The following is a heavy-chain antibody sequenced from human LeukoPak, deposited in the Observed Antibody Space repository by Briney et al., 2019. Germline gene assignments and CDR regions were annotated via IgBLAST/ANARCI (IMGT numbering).Heavy chain of an antibody. CDR1: GYTFTGYY. CDR2: INPNSGGT. D-gene: IGHD6-13*01. J-gene: IGHJ4*02. Sequence: APVKVSCKASGYTFTGYYMHWVRQAPGQGLEWMGRINPNSGGTNYAQKFQGRVTMTRDTSISTAYMELSRLRSDDTAVYYCARDQSPSRSWFYWGQGTLVTVSS. CDR3: ARDQSPSRSWFY. V-gene: IGHV1-2*06.